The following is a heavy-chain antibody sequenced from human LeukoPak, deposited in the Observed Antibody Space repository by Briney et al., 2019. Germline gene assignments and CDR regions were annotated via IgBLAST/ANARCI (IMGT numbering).Heavy chain of an antibody. CDR1: GLTFSSYT. Sequence: GGSLRLSCAASGLTFSSYTMNWVRQAPEKGLEWVSSISSSSTYINYADSVKGRFTISRDNAKNSLYLQMNSLRAEDTAVYYCAKVQDYDFWSGYNNWFDPWGQGTLVTVSS. V-gene: IGHV3-21*04. J-gene: IGHJ5*02. D-gene: IGHD3-3*01. CDR2: ISSSSTYI. CDR3: AKVQDYDFWSGYNNWFDP.